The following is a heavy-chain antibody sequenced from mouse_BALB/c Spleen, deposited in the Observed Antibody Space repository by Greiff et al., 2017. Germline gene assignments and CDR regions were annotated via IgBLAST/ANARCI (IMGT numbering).Heavy chain of an antibody. CDR1: GFTFSSYA. V-gene: IGHV5-6-5*01. D-gene: IGHD2-13*01. Sequence: EVMLVESGGGLVKPGGSLKLSCAASGFTFSSYAMSWVRQTPEKRLEWVASISSGGSTYYPDSVKGRFTISRDNARNILYLQMSSLRSEDAAMYYCARDDGDDYYAMDYWGQGTSVTVSS. CDR3: ARDDGDDYYAMDY. J-gene: IGHJ4*01. CDR2: ISSGGST.